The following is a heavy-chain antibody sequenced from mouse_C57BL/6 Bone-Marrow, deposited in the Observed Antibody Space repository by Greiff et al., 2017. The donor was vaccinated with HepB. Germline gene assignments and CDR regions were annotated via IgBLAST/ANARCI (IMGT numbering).Heavy chain of an antibody. CDR3: ARDRAKDYDAMDY. CDR2: ISAGGSYT. D-gene: IGHD3-1*01. CDR1: GFTFSSYA. J-gene: IGHJ4*01. Sequence: DVQLVESGGGLVKPGGSLKLSCAASGFTFSSYAMSWVRQTPEKRLEWVATISAGGSYTYYPDNVKGRFTISRDTAKNNLYLQMSHLKSEDTAMYYCARDRAKDYDAMDYWGQGTSVTVSS. V-gene: IGHV5-4*01.